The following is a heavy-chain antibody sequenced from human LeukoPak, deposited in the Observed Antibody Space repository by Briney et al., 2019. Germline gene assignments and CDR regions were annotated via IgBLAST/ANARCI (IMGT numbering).Heavy chain of an antibody. Sequence: GGPLRLSCAASGFTFSSYAMSWVRQAPGRGLEWVSAISGSGGSTYYADSVKGRFTISRDNSKNTLYLQMNSLRAEDTAVYYCAEDRFGYYPVAWFDPWGQGTLVTVSS. D-gene: IGHD3-22*01. J-gene: IGHJ5*02. V-gene: IGHV3-23*01. CDR3: AEDRFGYYPVAWFDP. CDR2: ISGSGGST. CDR1: GFTFSSYA.